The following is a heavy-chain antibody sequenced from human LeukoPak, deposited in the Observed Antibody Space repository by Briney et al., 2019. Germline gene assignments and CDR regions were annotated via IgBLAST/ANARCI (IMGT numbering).Heavy chain of an antibody. J-gene: IGHJ4*02. CDR2: IYYSGST. D-gene: IGHD2-2*03. V-gene: IGHV4-59*05. CDR3: ARHGSTDYFDS. CDR1: GFTVSSSY. Sequence: GSLRLSCAPSGFTVSSSYMSWVRQAPGKGLEWIGRIYYSGSTFYNPSLKSRVTISVDTSKNQFSLRLSSVTAADTAVYYCARHGSTDYFDSWGQGSLVTVSS.